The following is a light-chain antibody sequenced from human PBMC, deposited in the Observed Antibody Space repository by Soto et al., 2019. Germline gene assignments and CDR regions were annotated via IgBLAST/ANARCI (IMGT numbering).Light chain of an antibody. CDR3: QQRSNWPSSLG. CDR2: DAS. CDR1: QSVSSY. Sequence: EIVLTQSPATLSLSPGERATLSCRASQSVSSYLAWYQQKPGQAPRLLIYDASNRATGIPARFSGSGSGTDFTLTISRLEPEDFAVYYCQQRSNWPSSLGFGGGTKVEIK. V-gene: IGKV3-11*01. J-gene: IGKJ4*01.